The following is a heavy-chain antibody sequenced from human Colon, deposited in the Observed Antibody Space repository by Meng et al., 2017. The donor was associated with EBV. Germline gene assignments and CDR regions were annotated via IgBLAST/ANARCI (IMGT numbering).Heavy chain of an antibody. CDR2: IYHSGKT. D-gene: IGHD3-10*01. CDR3: ARDREVWFD. V-gene: IGHV4-39*07. J-gene: IGHJ4*02. Sequence: QLPRPGSGPGMLTPSATLSLTCTVSGGPVSRSTYYCTCCRQAHGKGWEGIWIIYHSGKTYSDPAHKSRVSMSVDTSKNQFTQELSSVTAADTAVYYCARDREVWFDWGQGTLVTVSS. CDR1: GGPVSRSTYY.